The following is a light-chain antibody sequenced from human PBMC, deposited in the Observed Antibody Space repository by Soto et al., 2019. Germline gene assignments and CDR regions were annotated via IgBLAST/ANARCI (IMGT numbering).Light chain of an antibody. CDR1: QRISSSY. Sequence: EIVLTQSPGTLSLSPGERATLSCTTSQRISSSYLAWYQQKPGQAPRFLIYAASGRATDIPDRFSGSGSGTDFTLTISRLEPEDFAVYYCQHYGSSPPYTFGQGTKLEIK. V-gene: IGKV3-20*01. CDR3: QHYGSSPPYT. CDR2: AAS. J-gene: IGKJ2*01.